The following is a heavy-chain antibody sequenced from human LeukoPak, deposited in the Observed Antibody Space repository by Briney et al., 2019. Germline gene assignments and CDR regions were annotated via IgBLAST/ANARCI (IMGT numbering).Heavy chain of an antibody. V-gene: IGHV3-11*04. CDR1: GGSISSYY. CDR2: ISSSGSTI. Sequence: LSLTCTVSGGSISSYYWSWIRQPPGKGLEWVSYISSSGSTIYYADSVKGRFTISRDNAKNSLYLQMNSLRAEDTAVYYCARGGVLRYFDWDLNYFDYWGQGTLVTVSS. CDR3: ARGGVLRYFDWDLNYFDY. J-gene: IGHJ4*02. D-gene: IGHD3-9*01.